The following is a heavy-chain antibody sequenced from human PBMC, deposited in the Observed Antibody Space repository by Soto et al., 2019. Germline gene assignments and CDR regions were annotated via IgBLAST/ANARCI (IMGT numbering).Heavy chain of an antibody. Sequence: QVQLQESGPGLVKPSETLSLTCTVSGGSISSYYWSWIRQPPGKGLEWIGYIYYSGSTKYNPSLKSRVTIPVDTSKNQFSLKLSSVTAADTAVYFCARIYCSSVRCSSHFDYWGQGTLVTVSS. J-gene: IGHJ4*02. CDR3: ARIYCSSVRCSSHFDY. D-gene: IGHD2-2*01. CDR1: GGSISSYY. CDR2: IYYSGST. V-gene: IGHV4-59*08.